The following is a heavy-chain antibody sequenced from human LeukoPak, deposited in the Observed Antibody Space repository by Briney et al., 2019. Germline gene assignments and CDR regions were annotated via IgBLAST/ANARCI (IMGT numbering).Heavy chain of an antibody. CDR3: ARSGYCSSTSCYFWFDP. J-gene: IGHJ5*02. CDR2: IYYSGST. CDR1: GGSISSSNW. D-gene: IGHD2-2*01. V-gene: IGHV4-4*02. Sequence: PSETLSLTCAVSGGSISSSNWWSWVRQPPGKGLEWIGYIYYSGSTNYNPSLKSRVTISVDTSKNQFSLKLSSVTAADTAVYYCARSGYCSSTSCYFWFDPWGQGTLVTVSS.